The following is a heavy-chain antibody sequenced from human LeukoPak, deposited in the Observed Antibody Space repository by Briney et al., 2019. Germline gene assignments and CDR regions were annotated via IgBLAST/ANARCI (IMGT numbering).Heavy chain of an antibody. D-gene: IGHD3-16*01. V-gene: IGHV1-2*02. CDR1: GYTFTSYG. J-gene: IGHJ4*02. CDR2: INPNSGGT. Sequence: GASVKVSCKASGYTFTSYGISWVRQAPGQGLEWMGWINPNSGGTNYAQKFQGRVAMTRDTSISTASMELNRLTSDDTAVYYCARDGGEKSFDYGGQGALVTVPT. CDR3: ARDGGEKSFDY.